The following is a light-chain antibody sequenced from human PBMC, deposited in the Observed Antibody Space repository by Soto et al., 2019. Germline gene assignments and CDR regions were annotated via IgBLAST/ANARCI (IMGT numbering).Light chain of an antibody. Sequence: DIQMTQSPSSVSASVGDSVTITCRASQGISSRLAWYQQKPGRAPKLLIYAASSLQSGIPSRFSGSGSGTEFTLTISTMQPEDCATYYCQHTNMYPLSFGGGTQVEIK. J-gene: IGKJ4*01. CDR2: AAS. V-gene: IGKV1D-12*01. CDR3: QHTNMYPLS. CDR1: QGISSR.